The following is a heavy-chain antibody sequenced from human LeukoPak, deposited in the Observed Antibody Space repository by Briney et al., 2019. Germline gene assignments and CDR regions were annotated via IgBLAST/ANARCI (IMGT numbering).Heavy chain of an antibody. Sequence: SETLSLTCTVSGGSISSYYWSWIRQPPGKGLEWIGYIYYGGSTNYNPSLKSRVTISVDTSKNQFSLKLSSVTAADTAVYYCARLRGYSYGYDYWGQGTLVTVS. D-gene: IGHD5-18*01. V-gene: IGHV4-59*01. CDR2: IYYGGST. CDR3: ARLRGYSYGYDY. J-gene: IGHJ4*02. CDR1: GGSISSYY.